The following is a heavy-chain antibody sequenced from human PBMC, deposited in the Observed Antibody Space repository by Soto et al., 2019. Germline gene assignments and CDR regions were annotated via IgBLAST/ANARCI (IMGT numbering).Heavy chain of an antibody. Sequence: QVQLVQSGAEVKKPGATVKVSCKASGYTFSSYAISWVRQAPGQGLEWMGGIIPIFGTANYAQKFQGRVTIPADESTSTAYMELSSLRSEDTAVYYCARGPRPYGYNWFDPWGQGTLVTVSS. D-gene: IGHD4-17*01. CDR3: ARGPRPYGYNWFDP. J-gene: IGHJ5*02. CDR1: GYTFSSYA. V-gene: IGHV1-69*13. CDR2: IIPIFGTA.